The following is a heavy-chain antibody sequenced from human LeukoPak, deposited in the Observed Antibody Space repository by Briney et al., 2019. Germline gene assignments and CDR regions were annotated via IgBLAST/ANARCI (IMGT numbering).Heavy chain of an antibody. Sequence: GASVKVSCKASGYTFTSYGISWVRQAPGQGLEWMGWISAYNGNTNYAQKLQGRVTMTTDTSTSTAYMELRSLRSDDTAVYYCARDRRQQQLVRAFDIWGQGTMVTVSS. CDR3: ARDRRQQQLVRAFDI. CDR2: ISAYNGNT. J-gene: IGHJ3*02. V-gene: IGHV1-18*01. D-gene: IGHD6-13*01. CDR1: GYTFTSYG.